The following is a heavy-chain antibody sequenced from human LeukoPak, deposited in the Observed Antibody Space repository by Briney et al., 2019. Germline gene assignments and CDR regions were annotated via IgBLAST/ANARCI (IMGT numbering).Heavy chain of an antibody. CDR1: GFTFSSYS. J-gene: IGHJ4*02. Sequence: GGSLRLSCAASGFTFSSYSMNWVRQAPGKGLEWVSSISSSSSYIYYADSVKGRFTISRDNAKNSLYLQMNSLRAEDAAVYYCARDVSGWFDYWGQGTLVTVSS. CDR2: ISSSSSYI. CDR3: ARDVSGWFDY. V-gene: IGHV3-21*01. D-gene: IGHD6-19*01.